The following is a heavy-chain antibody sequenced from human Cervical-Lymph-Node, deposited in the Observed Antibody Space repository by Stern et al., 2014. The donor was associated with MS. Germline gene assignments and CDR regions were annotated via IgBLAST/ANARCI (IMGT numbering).Heavy chain of an antibody. J-gene: IGHJ3*02. V-gene: IGHV1-2*04. CDR2: INPNSGGT. D-gene: IGHD6-19*01. Sequence: VQLEESGAEVKKPGASVKVSCKASGYTFTDYYMHWVRQAPGQGLEWMGWINPNSGGTNYVQKFQGWVTMTRDTSLSTAYMDLSRLRSDDTAVYYCARGRRSSGWSPPDAFDIWGQGTMVTVSS. CDR3: ARGRRSSGWSPPDAFDI. CDR1: GYTFTDYY.